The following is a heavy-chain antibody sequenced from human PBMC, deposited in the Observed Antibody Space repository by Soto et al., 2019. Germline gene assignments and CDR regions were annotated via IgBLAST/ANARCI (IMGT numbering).Heavy chain of an antibody. CDR3: AAITMMT. CDR1: GFTFSYYY. Sequence: GGSLRLSCAASGFTFSYYYMSWIRQSPGKGLEWLSYISGSSDNTNYADSVKGRFTISRDNAKKSLYLEMNSLRAEDTAVYYCAAITMMTWGQGTLVTVSS. J-gene: IGHJ5*02. D-gene: IGHD3-22*01. CDR2: ISGSSDNT. V-gene: IGHV3-11*06.